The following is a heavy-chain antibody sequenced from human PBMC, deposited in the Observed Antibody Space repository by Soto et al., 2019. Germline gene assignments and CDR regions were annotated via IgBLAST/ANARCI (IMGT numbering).Heavy chain of an antibody. CDR3: ARDRYDSSGYGYYYYYYGMDV. D-gene: IGHD3-22*01. Sequence: GASVKVSCKASGYTFTSYGISWVRQAPGQGLEWMGWISAYNGNTNYAQKLQGRVTMTTDTSTSTAYMELRSLRSDDTAVYYCARDRYDSSGYGYYYYYYGMDVWGQGTTVTVSS. J-gene: IGHJ6*02. CDR1: GYTFTSYG. CDR2: ISAYNGNT. V-gene: IGHV1-18*01.